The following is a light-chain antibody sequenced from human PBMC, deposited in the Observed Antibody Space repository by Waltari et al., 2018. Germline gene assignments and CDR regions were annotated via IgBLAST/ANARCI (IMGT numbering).Light chain of an antibody. CDR2: YDN. CDR3: QVWETTRGHQGV. CDR1: DVGSYS. Sequence: YVLTQPPSVSVAPGNTATITCGGDDVGSYSVHWYQKKPGQAPVLVIFYDNDRPSGIPERFSCSNSGNTATLTISRVEAGDEADYYCQVWETTRGHQGVFGPGTKVTVL. J-gene: IGLJ1*01. V-gene: IGLV3-21*01.